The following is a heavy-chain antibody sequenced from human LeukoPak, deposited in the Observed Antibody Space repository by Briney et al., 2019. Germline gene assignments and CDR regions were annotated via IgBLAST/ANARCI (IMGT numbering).Heavy chain of an antibody. CDR1: GYTFTSYY. D-gene: IGHD6-6*01. Sequence: GASVKVSCKASGYTFTSYYMHWVRQAPGQGLEWMGWINPNSGGTNYAQKFQGRVTMTRDTSISTAYMELSRLRSDDTAVYYCARELVPPIKAATKGLRYFDYWGQGTLVTVSS. V-gene: IGHV1-2*02. J-gene: IGHJ4*02. CDR3: ARELVPPIKAATKGLRYFDY. CDR2: INPNSGGT.